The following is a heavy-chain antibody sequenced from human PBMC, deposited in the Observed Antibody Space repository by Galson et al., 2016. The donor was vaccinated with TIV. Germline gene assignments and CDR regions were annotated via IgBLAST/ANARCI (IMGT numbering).Heavy chain of an antibody. Sequence: TLSLTCSVSDYSISNGYYWGWIRQPPGKGLEWIGSISRSGTTYYNPSLKSRGTISVDTSKNQFSLKLSSVTAAATALYYCARWGLYDSSGYHPYLDSWGQGTLVTVSS. CDR3: ARWGLYDSSGYHPYLDS. D-gene: IGHD3-22*01. J-gene: IGHJ4*02. V-gene: IGHV4-38-2*02. CDR1: DYSISNGYY. CDR2: ISRSGTT.